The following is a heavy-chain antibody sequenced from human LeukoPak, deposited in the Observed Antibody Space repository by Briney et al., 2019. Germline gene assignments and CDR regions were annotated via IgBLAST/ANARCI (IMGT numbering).Heavy chain of an antibody. D-gene: IGHD3-22*01. J-gene: IGHJ6*03. CDR2: IYYTGSS. Sequence: PSGTLSLTCSVSGGSIRSSDDYWGFVRQTPGKGLEWMGSIYYTGSSHYNPSLKSRATISVDTSKNQFSLKLTSVTAADTAVYYCTRAASSGPLFTYHMDVWGKGTTVTVSS. V-gene: IGHV4-39*07. CDR3: TRAASSGPLFTYHMDV. CDR1: GGSIRSSDDY.